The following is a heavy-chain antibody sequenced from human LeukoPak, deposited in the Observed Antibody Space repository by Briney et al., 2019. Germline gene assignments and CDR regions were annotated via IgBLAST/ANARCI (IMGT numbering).Heavy chain of an antibody. D-gene: IGHD6-19*01. V-gene: IGHV1-18*01. Sequence: GASVKVSCKASGYTFISYGISWVRQAPGQGLEWMGWISTHNCYTKYAQKFQRRVTMTTNTSMSTAYMELRSLRSDDTAVYYCARRREVAGVNWFDPWGQGTLVSVSS. CDR3: ARRREVAGVNWFDP. CDR2: ISTHNCYT. J-gene: IGHJ5*02. CDR1: GYTFISYG.